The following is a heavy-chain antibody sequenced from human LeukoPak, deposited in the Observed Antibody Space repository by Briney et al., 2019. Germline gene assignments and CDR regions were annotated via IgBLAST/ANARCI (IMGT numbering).Heavy chain of an antibody. CDR2: IYYSGST. D-gene: IGHD6-19*01. CDR3: ARHNSSGWLFDY. CDR1: GGSISSSSYY. Sequence: SETLSLTCTVSGGSISSSSYYWGWSRQPPGKGLEWIGCIYYSGSTYYNPSLKSRLTISVDPSKNQFSLKLSSVTGADTAVYYCARHNSSGWLFDYWGQGTLVTVSS. J-gene: IGHJ4*02. V-gene: IGHV4-39*01.